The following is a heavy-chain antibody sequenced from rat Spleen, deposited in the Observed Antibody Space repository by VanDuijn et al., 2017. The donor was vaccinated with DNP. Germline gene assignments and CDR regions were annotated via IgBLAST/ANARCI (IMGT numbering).Heavy chain of an antibody. CDR1: GFNFNDNW. D-gene: IGHD1-11*01. CDR3: AKGPNYGGYSDYFDY. J-gene: IGHJ2*01. CDR2: INKESGTI. V-gene: IGHV4-2*01. Sequence: EVKLVESGGGLVRPGGSLKLSCAASGFNFNDNWMGWVRQAPGKGLEWIGEINKESGTIIYSPSLKDKFTISRDNAQNTLYLQMNKLGSEDTATDYCAKGPNYGGYSDYFDYWGQGVMVTVSS.